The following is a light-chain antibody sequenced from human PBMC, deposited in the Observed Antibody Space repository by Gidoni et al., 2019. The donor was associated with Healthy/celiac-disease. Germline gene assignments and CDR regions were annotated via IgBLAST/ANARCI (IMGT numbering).Light chain of an antibody. CDR1: KRVSSIY. CDR3: QQYGSSNGEYT. CDR2: GAS. Sequence: EIVLTQSPGTLSLSPGERATLSCRASKRVSSIYLAWYQQKPGQDPRLLIYGASSRATGIPDRFSGSGSGTDFTLTISRLEPEDFAVYYCQQYGSSNGEYTFGQGTKLEIK. J-gene: IGKJ2*01. V-gene: IGKV3-20*01.